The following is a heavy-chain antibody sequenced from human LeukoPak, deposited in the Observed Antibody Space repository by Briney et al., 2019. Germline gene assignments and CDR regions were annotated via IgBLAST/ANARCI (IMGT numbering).Heavy chain of an antibody. CDR1: GFTFSSYW. V-gene: IGHV3-74*01. CDR3: ARNRAGAARAYMDV. CDR2: INGDGSST. J-gene: IGHJ6*03. D-gene: IGHD6-6*01. Sequence: GGSLRLSCAASGFTFSSYWMHWVRQAPGKGLVWVSRINGDGSSTTYADSVKGRFTISRDNAKNTLYLQMNSLRAEDTAVYYCARNRAGAARAYMDVWGKGTTVTVSS.